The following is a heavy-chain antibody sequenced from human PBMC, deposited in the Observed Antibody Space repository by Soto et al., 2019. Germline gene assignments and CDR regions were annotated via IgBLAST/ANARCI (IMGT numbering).Heavy chain of an antibody. J-gene: IGHJ4*02. Sequence: QVQLVQSGSAVEKPGASVNVSCKASGYTFINYHITWVRQAPGQGLEWMAWINTYDGMTDYAQRFQGRVTMTRDTSTSTAYMELRNLGSDDTAVYFCAKSPRGEMATDWGQGTLVTVSS. V-gene: IGHV1-18*01. D-gene: IGHD5-12*01. CDR2: INTYDGMT. CDR3: AKSPRGEMATD. CDR1: GYTFINYH.